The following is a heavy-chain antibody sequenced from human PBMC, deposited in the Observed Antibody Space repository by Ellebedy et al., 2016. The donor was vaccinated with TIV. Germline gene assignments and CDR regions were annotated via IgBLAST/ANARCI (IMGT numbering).Heavy chain of an antibody. CDR2: INHTGTT. J-gene: IGHJ5*02. Sequence: SETLSLTXPLSGASISSGRYSWSWTLQFPVKVLEGFGYINHTGTTFCNPALKSRLTMSADTSKNQFSLKLRSVTAADTAVYYCARSLGAAGTSYDKWFNPWGQGTLVTVSA. V-gene: IGHV4-31*03. CDR1: GASISSGRYS. D-gene: IGHD6-13*01. CDR3: ARSLGAAGTSYDKWFNP.